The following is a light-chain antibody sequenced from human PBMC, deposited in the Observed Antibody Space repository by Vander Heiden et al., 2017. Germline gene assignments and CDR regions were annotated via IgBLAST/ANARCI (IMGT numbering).Light chain of an antibody. CDR2: EDG. Sequence: SYVLTQPPSVSVAPGQTASISCGGKNIATYSVHWYQQKPGQAPVLVVYEDGGRPSGIPARFSGSNSGNTATLTISRVEVGDEADYSCQVWDRTSDHVVFGGGTKLTVL. CDR3: QVWDRTSDHVV. J-gene: IGLJ2*01. V-gene: IGLV3-21*02. CDR1: NIATYS.